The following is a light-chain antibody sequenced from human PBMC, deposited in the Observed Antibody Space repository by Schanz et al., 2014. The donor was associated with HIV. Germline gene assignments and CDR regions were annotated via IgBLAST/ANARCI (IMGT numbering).Light chain of an antibody. J-gene: IGKJ4*01. Sequence: EIVMTQSPATLSVSPGERATLSCRASQSVNSNLAWYQQKPGQAPRLLIYGASTRATGIPARFSGSGSGTEVTLTISSLQSEDFAVYHCQQYNNWPLAFGGGTKVEIK. CDR1: QSVNSN. CDR3: QQYNNWPLA. V-gene: IGKV3D-15*01. CDR2: GAS.